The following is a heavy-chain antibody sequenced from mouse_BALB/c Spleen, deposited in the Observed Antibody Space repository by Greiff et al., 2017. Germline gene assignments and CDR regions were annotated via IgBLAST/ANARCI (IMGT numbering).Heavy chain of an antibody. Sequence: EVKLVESGGGLVQPGGSLKLSCAASGFTFSSYTMSWVRQTPEKRLEWVAYISNGGGSTYYPDTVKGRFTISRDNAKNTLYLQMSSLKSEDTAMYYCARHGDYPYAMDYWGQGTSVTVSS. CDR1: GFTFSSYT. J-gene: IGHJ4*01. D-gene: IGHD2-13*01. V-gene: IGHV5-12-2*01. CDR3: ARHGDYPYAMDY. CDR2: ISNGGGST.